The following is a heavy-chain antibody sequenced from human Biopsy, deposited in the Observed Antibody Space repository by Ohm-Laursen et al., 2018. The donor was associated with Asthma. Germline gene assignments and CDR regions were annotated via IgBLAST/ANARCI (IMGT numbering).Heavy chain of an antibody. CDR3: VRGSSSWHHGPFHYYYGLDV. V-gene: IGHV4-39*01. Sequence: TLSLTCSLSSGSGGYMRSGNYYWGWIRQPPGKGLEWIGSIYYSGTTYYSPPLESRVTVSADTSKNQFSLKLTSVTAADTAVYYCVRGSSSWHHGPFHYYYGLDVWGQGTTATVSS. J-gene: IGHJ6*02. CDR1: SGSGGYMRSGNYY. CDR2: IYYSGTT. D-gene: IGHD6-13*01.